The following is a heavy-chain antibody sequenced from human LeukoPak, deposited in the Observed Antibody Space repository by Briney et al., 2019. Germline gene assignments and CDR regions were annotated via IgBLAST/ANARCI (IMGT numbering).Heavy chain of an antibody. J-gene: IGHJ1*01. Sequence: SVKVSCKASGGTFSSYAIGWVRQAPGQGLEWMGGIIPIFGTANYAQKFQGRVTITADKSTSTAHMELSSLRSEDTAVYYCAREEGIAAAGTGYFQHWGQGTLVTVSS. CDR1: GGTFSSYA. CDR3: AREEGIAAAGTGYFQH. V-gene: IGHV1-69*06. D-gene: IGHD6-13*01. CDR2: IIPIFGTA.